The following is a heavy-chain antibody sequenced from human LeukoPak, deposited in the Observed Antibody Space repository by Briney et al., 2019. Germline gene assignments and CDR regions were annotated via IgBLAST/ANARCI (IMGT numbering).Heavy chain of an antibody. V-gene: IGHV1-69*05. D-gene: IGHD1-26*01. CDR3: ARAGELGQLGRSGSYLY. J-gene: IGHJ4*02. Sequence: GASVKVSCKASGGTFSSYAISWVRQAPGQGLEWMGGIIPIFGTANYAQKFQGRVTITTDESTSTAYMELSSLRSEDTAVYYCARAGELGQLGRSGSYLYWGQGTLVTVSS. CDR1: GGTFSSYA. CDR2: IIPIFGTA.